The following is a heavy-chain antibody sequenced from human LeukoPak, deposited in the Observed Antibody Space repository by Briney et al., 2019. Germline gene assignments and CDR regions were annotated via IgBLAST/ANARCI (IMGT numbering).Heavy chain of an antibody. CDR1: GFTFSSYG. CDR2: IWYDGSNK. CDR3: ARPCGRRDYYYYYGMGV. J-gene: IGHJ6*02. Sequence: GGSLRLSCAASGFTFSSYGMHWVRQAPGKGLEWVAVIWYDGSNKYYADSVKGRFTISRDNSKNTLYLQMNSLRAEDTAVYYCARPCGRRDYYYYYGMGVWGQGTTVTVSS. D-gene: IGHD1-1*01. V-gene: IGHV3-33*01.